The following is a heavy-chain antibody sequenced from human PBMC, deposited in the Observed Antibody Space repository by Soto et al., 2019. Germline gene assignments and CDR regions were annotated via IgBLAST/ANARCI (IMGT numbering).Heavy chain of an antibody. V-gene: IGHV4-59*01. CDR3: ARALYSYGPRFDP. CDR1: GGSISSYY. Sequence: SETLSLTCTVSGGSISSYYWSWIRQPPGKGLEWIGYIYYSGSTNYNPSLKSRVTISVDTSKNQFSLKLSSVTAADTAVYYCARALYSYGPRFDPWGQGTLVTVSS. CDR2: IYYSGST. J-gene: IGHJ5*02. D-gene: IGHD5-18*01.